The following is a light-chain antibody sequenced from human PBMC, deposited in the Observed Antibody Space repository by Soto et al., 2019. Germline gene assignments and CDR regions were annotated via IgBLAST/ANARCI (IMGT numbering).Light chain of an antibody. Sequence: QSALTQPASVSGSPGQSITISCTGTSSDIGSYNLVSWYQQYPGIAPKFMIYEGSKWPSGVSNRFSGSKSGNTASLTISGLQTEDEADYYRCSYAGGSHWVFGGGTQLTVL. J-gene: IGLJ3*02. V-gene: IGLV2-23*01. CDR2: EGS. CDR3: CSYAGGSHWV. CDR1: SSDIGSYNL.